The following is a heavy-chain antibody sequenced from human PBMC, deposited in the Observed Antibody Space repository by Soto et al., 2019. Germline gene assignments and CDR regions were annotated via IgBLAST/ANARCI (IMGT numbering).Heavy chain of an antibody. D-gene: IGHD6-13*01. V-gene: IGHV1-18*01. Sequence: ASVKVSCKASGDTFTNSAFIWVRQAPGQGLEWMGWISAYNGNTDYEQKFQGRVTMTTDTSTSTAHMELRSLRSDDTAVYYCAREGSRSGRPRPHTYIDCWGQGTLVTVSS. CDR2: ISAYNGNT. CDR1: GDTFTNSA. CDR3: AREGSRSGRPRPHTYIDC. J-gene: IGHJ4*02.